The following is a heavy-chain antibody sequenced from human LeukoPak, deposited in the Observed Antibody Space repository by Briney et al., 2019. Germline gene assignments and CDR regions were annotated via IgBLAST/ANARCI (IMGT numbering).Heavy chain of an antibody. V-gene: IGHV1-69*04. CDR3: AKDSVARNGRWDAFDI. Sequence: SVKVSCKASGGTFSSYAISWVRQAPGQGLEWMGRIIPILGIANYAQKFQGRVTITADKSTSTAYMELSSLRSEDTAVYYCAKDSVARNGRWDAFDIWGQGTMVTVSS. J-gene: IGHJ3*02. D-gene: IGHD6-6*01. CDR2: IIPILGIA. CDR1: GGTFSSYA.